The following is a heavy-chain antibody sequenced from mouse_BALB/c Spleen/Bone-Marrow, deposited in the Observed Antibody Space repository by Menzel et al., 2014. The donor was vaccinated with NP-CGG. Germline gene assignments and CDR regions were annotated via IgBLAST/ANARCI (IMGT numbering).Heavy chain of an antibody. V-gene: IGHV1-69*02. CDR1: GYTFTDYW. J-gene: IGHJ3*01. CDR3: ARTAY. Sequence: VQGVESGAELVKPGAPVKLSCKASGYTFTDYWMNWVKQRPGRGLEWIGRIDPSDSKTHYNQKFKDKATLTVDKSSTTAYIQLSNLTSEDSAVYYCARTAYWGQGTLVTVSA. CDR2: IDPSDSKT.